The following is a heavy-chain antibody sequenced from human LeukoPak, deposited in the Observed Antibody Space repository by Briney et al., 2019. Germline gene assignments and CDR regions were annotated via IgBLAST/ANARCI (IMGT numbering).Heavy chain of an antibody. V-gene: IGHV1-46*01. CDR3: ARAHQGAMFYDT. D-gene: IGHD3-10*02. CDR1: GYPFANNY. J-gene: IGHJ5*02. Sequence: GASVKVSCKASGYPFANNYIHWVRQAPGQGLEWMGLFNPTGGSTSYGRKFQGRVTITGDTSTSTVYMDLSSLRSDDTAMYYCARAHQGAMFYDTWGQGTLVTVSS. CDR2: FNPTGGST.